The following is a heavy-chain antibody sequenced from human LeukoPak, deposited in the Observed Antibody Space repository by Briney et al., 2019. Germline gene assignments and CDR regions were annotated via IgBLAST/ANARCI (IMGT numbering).Heavy chain of an antibody. D-gene: IGHD6-6*01. CDR1: GFTFSSYA. Sequence: GGSLRLSCAASGFTFSSYAMSWVRQAPGKGLEWVSVIGDSGGSTYYADSVKGRFTISRDNSKNTLYLQMNSLRAEDTAVYYCAKGGIMQSSSPGLQYFHLWGRGTLVSVSS. CDR2: IGDSGGST. J-gene: IGHJ2*01. CDR3: AKGGIMQSSSPGLQYFHL. V-gene: IGHV3-23*01.